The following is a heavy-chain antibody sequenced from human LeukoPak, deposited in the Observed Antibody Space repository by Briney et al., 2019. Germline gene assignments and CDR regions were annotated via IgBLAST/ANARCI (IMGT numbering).Heavy chain of an antibody. D-gene: IGHD3-10*01. J-gene: IGHJ4*02. CDR3: ASHHYGPFDY. V-gene: IGHV4-31*09. CDR2: IYYSGST. Sequence: SQTLSLTCTVSGGSISSGGYYWSWIRQHPGKGLEWIGYIYYSGSTYYNPSLKSRLNMSLDKSKNQFSLKLNSVTAADTAMYYCASHHYGPFDYWGQGTLITVSS. CDR1: GGSISSGGYY.